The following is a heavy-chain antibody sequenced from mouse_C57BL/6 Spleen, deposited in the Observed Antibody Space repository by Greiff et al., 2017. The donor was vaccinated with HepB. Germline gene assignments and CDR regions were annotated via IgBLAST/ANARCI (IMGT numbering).Heavy chain of an antibody. V-gene: IGHV1-52*01. CDR3: ARFRVYGSSLDY. Sequence: VQLQQSGAELVRPGSSVKLSCKASGYTFTSYWMHWVKQRPIQGLEWIGNIDPSDSETHYNQKFKDKATLTVDKSSSTAYMQLSSLTSEDSAVYYCARFRVYGSSLDYWGQGTTLTVSS. D-gene: IGHD1-1*01. CDR2: IDPSDSET. CDR1: GYTFTSYW. J-gene: IGHJ2*01.